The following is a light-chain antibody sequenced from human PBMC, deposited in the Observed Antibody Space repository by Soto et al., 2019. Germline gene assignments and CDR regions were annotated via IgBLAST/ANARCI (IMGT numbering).Light chain of an antibody. CDR3: SSYAGSNNVV. CDR2: EVS. J-gene: IGLJ2*01. CDR1: SSDVGGYNY. Sequence: QSVLTQPPSASGSPGQSVTISCTGTSSDVGGYNYVSWYQQHPGKAPKLMIYEVSKRPSGVPDRFSGSKSGNTASLTVSGLQAEDDAEYFCSSYAGSNNVVCGGGTKLTVL. V-gene: IGLV2-8*01.